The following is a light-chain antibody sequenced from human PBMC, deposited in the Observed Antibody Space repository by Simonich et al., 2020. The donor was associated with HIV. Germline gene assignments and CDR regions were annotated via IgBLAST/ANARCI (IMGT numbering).Light chain of an antibody. Sequence: DIVMTQSPASLAVSLGERATINCKSSQSVLSSATNKNYLSWDQPKPGQPPKVLIYWASTRESGVPDRFSGSGSGTDFTLTISSLQAEDVAIDYCQQYYSAPLTFGGGTKVEIK. J-gene: IGKJ4*01. CDR1: QSVLSSATNKNY. V-gene: IGKV4-1*01. CDR3: QQYYSAPLT. CDR2: WAS.